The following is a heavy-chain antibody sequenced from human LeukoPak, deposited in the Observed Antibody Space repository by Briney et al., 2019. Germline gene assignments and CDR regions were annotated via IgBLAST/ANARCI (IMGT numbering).Heavy chain of an antibody. CDR3: ARGRLIHLFDY. Sequence: GGSLRLSCAASGFTVSSNYMSWVRQAPGKGLEWVSVIYSGGSTYYADSVKGRFTISRDNSKNTLYLQMNSLRAEDTAVYYCARGRLIHLFDYWDQGTLVTVSS. D-gene: IGHD5-18*01. V-gene: IGHV3-53*01. CDR1: GFTVSSNY. CDR2: IYSGGST. J-gene: IGHJ4*02.